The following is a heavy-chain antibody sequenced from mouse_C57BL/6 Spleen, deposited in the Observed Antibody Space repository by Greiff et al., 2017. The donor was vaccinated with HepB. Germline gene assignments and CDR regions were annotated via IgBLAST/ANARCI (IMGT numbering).Heavy chain of an antibody. J-gene: IGHJ2*01. V-gene: IGHV1-72*01. Sequence: QVQLQQPGAELVKPGASVKLSCKASGYTFTSYWMHWVKQRPGRGLEWIGRIDPNSGGTKYNEKFKSKATLTVVKPSSTAYMQLSSLTSEDSAVYYCASCYGGSCAKYDFDYWGQGTTLTVSS. CDR3: ASCYGGSCAKYDFDY. D-gene: IGHD1-1*01. CDR1: GYTFTSYW. CDR2: IDPNSGGT.